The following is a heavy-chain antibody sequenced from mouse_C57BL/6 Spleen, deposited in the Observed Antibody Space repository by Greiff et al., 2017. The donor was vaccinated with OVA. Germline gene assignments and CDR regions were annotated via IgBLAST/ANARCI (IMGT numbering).Heavy chain of an antibody. Sequence: QVQLQQSGAELVKPGASVKISCKASGYAFSSYCMNWVKQRPGKGLEWIGQIYPGDGDTNYNGKFKGKATLTADKSSSTAYMQLSSLTSEDSAVYFCARVTGSSAYWGQGTLVTVSA. CDR2: IYPGDGDT. D-gene: IGHD4-1*01. CDR1: GYAFSSYC. J-gene: IGHJ3*01. V-gene: IGHV1-80*01. CDR3: ARVTGSSAY.